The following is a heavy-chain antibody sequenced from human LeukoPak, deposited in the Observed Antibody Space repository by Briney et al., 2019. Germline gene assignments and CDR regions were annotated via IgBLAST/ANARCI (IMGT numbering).Heavy chain of an antibody. CDR2: ISGSGGTA. J-gene: IGHJ4*02. CDR3: AKDPGYCSGGSCYPGFDY. V-gene: IGHV3-23*01. CDR1: GFTFSIYA. Sequence: PGGSLRLSCAASGFTFSIYAMSWVRQAPGKGLEWVSAISGSGGTAYYADSVKGRFTISRDNSKNTLYLQMNSLRAEDTAVYYCAKDPGYCSGGSCYPGFDYWGQGTLVTVSS. D-gene: IGHD2-15*01.